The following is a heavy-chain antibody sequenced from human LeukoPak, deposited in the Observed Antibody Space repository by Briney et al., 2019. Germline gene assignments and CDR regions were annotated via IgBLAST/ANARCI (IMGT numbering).Heavy chain of an antibody. D-gene: IGHD3-16*01. CDR2: TKPDGSKE. CDR1: GFTLSSYW. CDR3: APLISHIGAFDY. V-gene: IGHV3-7*03. Sequence: GGSLRLSCAASGFTLSSYWMTWVRQAPGKGLEWVAKTKPDGSKEYYVDSVKGRLTISRDNSKNTLYLQMNSLRAEDTAVYYCAPLISHIGAFDYWGQGTLVTVSS. J-gene: IGHJ4*02.